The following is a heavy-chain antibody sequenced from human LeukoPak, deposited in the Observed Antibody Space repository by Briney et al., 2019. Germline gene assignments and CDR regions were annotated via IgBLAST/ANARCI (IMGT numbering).Heavy chain of an antibody. CDR3: ARVDFYDNSAYYPHYYHYYYMDV. CDR2: IHYTGST. J-gene: IGHJ6*03. D-gene: IGHD3-22*01. V-gene: IGHV4-38-2*02. CDR1: GYSISSAFY. Sequence: PSETLSLTCTVCGYSISSAFYWGWIRQPPGKGLEWIGSIHYTGSTYYNPSLKSRVTISVDTSKNQFSLRLSSVTAADTAVYYCARVDFYDNSAYYPHYYHYYYMDVWGKGTTVTISS.